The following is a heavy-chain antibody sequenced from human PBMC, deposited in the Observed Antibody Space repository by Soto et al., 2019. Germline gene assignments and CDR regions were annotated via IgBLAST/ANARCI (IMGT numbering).Heavy chain of an antibody. V-gene: IGHV1-69*01. CDR2: IIPIFGTA. J-gene: IGHJ6*02. D-gene: IGHD3-22*01. CDR3: ARDGSGYRSRASPMDV. Sequence: QVQLVQSGAAVKKPGSSVKVSCKASGDTFSSYAISWVRQAPGQGLEWMGGIIPIFGTANYAQKFQGRVTITADESTSTAYTELSSLRSEDTAVYYCARDGSGYRSRASPMDVWGQGTTVTVSS. CDR1: GDTFSSYA.